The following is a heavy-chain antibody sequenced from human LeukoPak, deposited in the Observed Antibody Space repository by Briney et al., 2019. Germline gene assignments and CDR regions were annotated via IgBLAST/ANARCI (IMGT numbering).Heavy chain of an antibody. CDR1: GGSISSYY. CDR3: ARDLYYDILTGYYQYNWFDP. J-gene: IGHJ5*02. Sequence: SETLSLTCTVSGGSISSYYWSWIRQPAGKGLEWIGRIYTSGSTNYNPSLKSRVSMSVDTSKNQFSLKLSSVTAADTDVYYCARDLYYDILTGYYQYNWFDPWGQGTLVTVSS. CDR2: IYTSGST. V-gene: IGHV4-4*07. D-gene: IGHD3-9*01.